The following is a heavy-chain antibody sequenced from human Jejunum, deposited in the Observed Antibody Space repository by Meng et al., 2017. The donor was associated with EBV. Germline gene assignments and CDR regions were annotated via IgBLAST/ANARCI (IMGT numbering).Heavy chain of an antibody. V-gene: IGHV3-11*01. J-gene: IGHJ4*02. CDR3: ARGAAAGFDY. D-gene: IGHD6-13*01. CDR2: ISLSGSTI. CDR1: GFAFSDYY. Sequence: QVQXVESGXXXVKPGGSXRLSCAASGFAFSDYYMSWIRQAPGKGLEWVSYISLSGSTIYYADSVKGRFTVSRDNAKNSLYLQMNSLRAEDTAVYYCARGAAAGFDYWGQGTLVTVSS.